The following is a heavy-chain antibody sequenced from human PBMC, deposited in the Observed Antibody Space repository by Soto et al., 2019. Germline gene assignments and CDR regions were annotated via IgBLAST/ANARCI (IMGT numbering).Heavy chain of an antibody. CDR1: GYTFTSYG. J-gene: IGHJ4*02. CDR3: ARDKSVRDILTGYYNGGGIDY. D-gene: IGHD3-9*01. V-gene: IGHV1-18*01. Sequence: QVQLVQSGAEVKKPGASVKVSCKASGYTFTSYGISWVRQAPGQGLEWMGWISAYNGNTNYAQKLQGRVTMTTDTSTRTAYMELRSLRSDDTAVYYCARDKSVRDILTGYYNGGGIDYWGQGTLVTVSS. CDR2: ISAYNGNT.